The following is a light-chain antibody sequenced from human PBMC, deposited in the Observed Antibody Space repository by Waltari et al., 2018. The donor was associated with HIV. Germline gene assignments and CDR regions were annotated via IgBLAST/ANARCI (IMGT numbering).Light chain of an antibody. CDR1: NIGSKN. CDR3: QVWDSSTVV. Sequence: SYELTPPLSVSVALGQTARITCGGNNIGSKNVHWYQQKPGQAPVLVIYRNTNWPSGIPERFSGSNSGNTATLTISRAQAGDEADYYCQVWDSSTVVFGGGTKLTVL. CDR2: RNT. J-gene: IGLJ2*01. V-gene: IGLV3-9*01.